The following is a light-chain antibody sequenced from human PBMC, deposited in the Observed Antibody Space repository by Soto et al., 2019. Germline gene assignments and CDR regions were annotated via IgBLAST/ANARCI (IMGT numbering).Light chain of an antibody. J-gene: IGLJ2*01. CDR3: QSYDSSLITSV. CDR2: GNT. CDR1: SSNIGAGYD. V-gene: IGLV1-40*01. Sequence: QSVLTQPPSVSGAPGQRVTISCTGSSSNIGAGYDVHWYQQRPGTAPKLLISGNTNRRSGVSDRFSGSKSGTSASLAVTGLQAEDEAEYYCQSYDSSLITSVFGGGTKLTVL.